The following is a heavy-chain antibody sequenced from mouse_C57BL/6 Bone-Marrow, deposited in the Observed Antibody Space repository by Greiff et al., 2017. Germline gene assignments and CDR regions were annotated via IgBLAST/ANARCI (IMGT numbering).Heavy chain of an antibody. V-gene: IGHV2-6*01. CDR2: IWGVGSA. CDR3: ASYDYDGGFAY. J-gene: IGHJ3*01. CDR1: GFSLTSYG. D-gene: IGHD2-4*01. Sequence: QVQLQQSGPGLVAPSQSLSITCTVSGFSLTSYGVDWVRQSPGKGLEWLGVIWGVGSANYNSALKSRLSISKDNSKSQVFLKMNSLQTYDTAMYYCASYDYDGGFAYWGQGTLVTVSA.